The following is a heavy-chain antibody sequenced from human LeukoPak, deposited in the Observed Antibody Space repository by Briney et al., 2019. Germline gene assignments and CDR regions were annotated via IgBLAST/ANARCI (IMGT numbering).Heavy chain of an antibody. CDR2: INHSGST. V-gene: IGHV4-34*01. Sequence: SETLSLTCAVYGGSFSGYYWSWIRQPPGKGLEWIGEINHSGSTNYNPSLKSRVTISVDTSKNQFSLKLSSVTAADTAVYYCASGRERSGYWTLADYYYMDVWGKGTTVTVSS. J-gene: IGHJ6*03. CDR1: GGSFSGYY. CDR3: ASGRERSGYWTLADYYYMDV. D-gene: IGHD3-3*01.